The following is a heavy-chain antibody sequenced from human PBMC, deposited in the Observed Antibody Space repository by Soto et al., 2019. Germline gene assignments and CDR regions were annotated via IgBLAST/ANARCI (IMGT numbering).Heavy chain of an antibody. J-gene: IGHJ4*02. D-gene: IGHD4-17*01. CDR3: ARGSDYGDHIYDY. V-gene: IGHV1-69*06. Sequence: VQLVQSGAEVKKPGSSVKVSCKAPGGTFMRYVISWVRQAPGQGLEWMGGIIPVFGSAHYAQKFQGRVIITADKATSTAYMELSSLRSEDTAIYYCARGSDYGDHIYDYWGQGTLVTVSS. CDR2: IIPVFGSA. CDR1: GGTFMRYV.